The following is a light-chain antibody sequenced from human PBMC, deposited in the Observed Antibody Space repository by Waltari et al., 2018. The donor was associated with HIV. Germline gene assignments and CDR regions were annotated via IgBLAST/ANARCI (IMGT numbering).Light chain of an antibody. J-gene: IGKJ4*01. CDR2: GAS. Sequence: EIVLTQSPGTLSLSPGERVTLSCRASQSVTSSYLAWYQQKPGLAPRLLMFGASSRATGIPDRFSGSGSGTDFTLTISRLEPEDFAVYYCQQYGNSPETFGGGTKVEIK. CDR1: QSVTSSY. CDR3: QQYGNSPET. V-gene: IGKV3-20*01.